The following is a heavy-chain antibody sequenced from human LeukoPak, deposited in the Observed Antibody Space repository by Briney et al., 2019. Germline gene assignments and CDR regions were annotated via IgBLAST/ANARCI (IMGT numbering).Heavy chain of an antibody. J-gene: IGHJ4*02. Sequence: GESLRLSCAASGFTFSGSAMHWVRQASGKGLEWVGRIRSKANSYATAYAASVKGRFTISRDDSKNTAYLQMNSLKTEDTAVYYCLTMPPRYWGQGTLVTVSS. D-gene: IGHD2/OR15-2a*01. CDR1: GFTFSGSA. CDR2: IRSKANSYAT. CDR3: LTMPPRY. V-gene: IGHV3-73*01.